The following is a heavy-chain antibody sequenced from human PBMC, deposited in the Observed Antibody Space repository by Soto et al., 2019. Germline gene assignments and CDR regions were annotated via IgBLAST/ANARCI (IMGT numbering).Heavy chain of an antibody. CDR2: ISAYNGNT. CDR3: ATAPYDFWSGYYALELDAFDI. CDR1: GYTFTSYG. J-gene: IGHJ3*02. Sequence: GASVKVSCKASGYTFTSYGISWVRQAPGQGLEWMGWISAYNGNTNYAQKLQGRVTMATDTSTSTAYMELRSLRSDDTAVYYCATAPYDFWSGYYALELDAFDIWGQGTMGTVSS. D-gene: IGHD3-3*01. V-gene: IGHV1-18*04.